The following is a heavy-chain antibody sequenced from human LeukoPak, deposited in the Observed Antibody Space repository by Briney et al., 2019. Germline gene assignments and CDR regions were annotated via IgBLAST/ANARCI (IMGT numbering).Heavy chain of an antibody. D-gene: IGHD6-19*01. CDR2: INPNSGGT. CDR3: ARVEAVAGFCGY. CDR1: GYTFTGYY. Sequence: ASVKVSCKASGYTFTGYYMHWARQAPGQGLEWMGWINPNSGGTNYAQKFQGRVTMTRDTSISTAYMELSRLRSDDTAVYYCARVEAVAGFCGYWGQGTLVTVSS. J-gene: IGHJ4*02. V-gene: IGHV1-2*02.